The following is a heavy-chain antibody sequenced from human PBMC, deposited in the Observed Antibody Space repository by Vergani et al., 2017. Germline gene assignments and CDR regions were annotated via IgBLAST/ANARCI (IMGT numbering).Heavy chain of an antibody. CDR3: AGEIRGSRAGVLDY. D-gene: IGHD2-2*01. CDR2: ISSSGSTI. V-gene: IGHV3-48*03. J-gene: IGHJ4*02. Sequence: EVQLVESGGGLVKPGGSLRLSCAASGFTFSSYEMNWVRQAPGKGLEWVSYISSSGSTIYYADSVKGRFTISRDNAKNSLYLQMNSLRAEDTAVYYCAGEIRGSRAGVLDYWGQGTLVTVSS. CDR1: GFTFSSYE.